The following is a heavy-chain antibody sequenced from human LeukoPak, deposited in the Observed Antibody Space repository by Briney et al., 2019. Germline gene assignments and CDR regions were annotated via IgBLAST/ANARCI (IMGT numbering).Heavy chain of an antibody. J-gene: IGHJ4*02. Sequence: ASVKVSCKVSGYTFIDYYMHWVQQAPGKGLEWMGLVDPEDGETIYAEKFQGRVTITADTSTDTAYMELSSLRSEDTAVYYCATDSLNLWELLGYWGQGTLVTVSS. CDR1: GYTFIDYY. CDR2: VDPEDGET. CDR3: ATDSLNLWELLGY. V-gene: IGHV1-69-2*01. D-gene: IGHD1-26*01.